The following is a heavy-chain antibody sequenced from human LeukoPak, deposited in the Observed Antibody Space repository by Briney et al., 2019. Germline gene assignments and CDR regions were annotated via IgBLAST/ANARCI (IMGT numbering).Heavy chain of an antibody. D-gene: IGHD1-26*01. V-gene: IGHV1-2*02. CDR1: GYTFTGYY. J-gene: IGHJ6*03. Sequence: ASVKVSCKASGYTFTGYYMHWVRQAPGQGLEWMGWINPNSGGTNYAQKFQGRVTMTRVTSISTAYMELSRLRSDDTAVYYCARDGGGATYYYYYYMDVWGKGTTVTVSS. CDR2: INPNSGGT. CDR3: ARDGGGATYYYYYYMDV.